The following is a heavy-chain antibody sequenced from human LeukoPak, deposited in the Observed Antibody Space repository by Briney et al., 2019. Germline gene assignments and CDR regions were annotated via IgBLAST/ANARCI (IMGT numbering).Heavy chain of an antibody. J-gene: IGHJ1*01. CDR2: TSNSGST. CDR1: GASITTYY. CDR3: ARLQYTSTSSAAIN. D-gene: IGHD6-13*01. V-gene: IGHV4-59*01. Sequence: SETLSLTCTVSGASITTYYWSWIRQPPGKGLEWIGYTSNSGSTNYNPSLKSRVTISVDTSKKQFSLKLSSVTAADTAVYYCARLQYTSTSSAAINWGQGTLVTVSS.